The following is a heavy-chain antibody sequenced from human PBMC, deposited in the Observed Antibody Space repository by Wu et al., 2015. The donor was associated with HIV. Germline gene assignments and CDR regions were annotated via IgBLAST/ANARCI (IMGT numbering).Heavy chain of an antibody. CDR3: DQNNRIDRNGIHIYDHYGMDV. V-gene: IGHV1-69*15. CDR1: GGTFINNA. CDR2: ITPLSGRP. J-gene: IGHJ6*02. Sequence: QVHLVQSGAEVKKPGSSVKVSCKAPGGTFINNAVNWVRQAPGEGLEWMGRITPLSGRPNYAQRFQGRLTIAADESTTTVYMELSSLKSDDTAVYYCDQNNRIDRNGIHIYDHYGMDVVGTKGPHSPS. D-gene: IGHD1-1*01.